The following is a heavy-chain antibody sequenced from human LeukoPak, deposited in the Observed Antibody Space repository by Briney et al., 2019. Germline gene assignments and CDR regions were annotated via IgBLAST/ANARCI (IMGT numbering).Heavy chain of an antibody. D-gene: IGHD1-26*01. Sequence: SQTLSLTCAVSGDSISSGGYSWSWIRQPPGKGLEWIGYIYHSGSTFYNPSLESRVTISLDTSRNQFSLKLSSVTAADTAIYYCARDRRCDTVGTTLPYYYNGMDVWGQGTTVTVSS. V-gene: IGHV4-30-2*01. J-gene: IGHJ6*02. CDR2: IYHSGST. CDR3: ARDRRCDTVGTTLPYYYNGMDV. CDR1: GDSISSGGYS.